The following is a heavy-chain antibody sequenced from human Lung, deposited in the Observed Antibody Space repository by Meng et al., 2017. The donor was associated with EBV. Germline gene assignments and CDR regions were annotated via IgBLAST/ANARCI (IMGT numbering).Heavy chain of an antibody. CDR2: TYYRSKWYT. J-gene: IGHJ4*02. V-gene: IGHV6-1*01. D-gene: IGHD3-10*01. CDR3: ARVTLWFGELEY. Sequence: QGQLQQPGPGLVKPSQPPSLTCAISGDSVSSNTAAWNWIRQSPSRGLEWLGRTYYRSKWYTDYAVSVKSRIAINPDTSKNQFSLKLSSVTAADTAVYYCARVTLWFGELEYWGQGTLVTVSS. CDR1: GDSVSSNTAA.